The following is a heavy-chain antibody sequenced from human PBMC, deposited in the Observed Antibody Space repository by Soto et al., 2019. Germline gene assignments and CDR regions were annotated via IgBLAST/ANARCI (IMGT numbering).Heavy chain of an antibody. Sequence: PGGSLRLSCAASVFTFSSYWMSWVRQAPGKGLEWVANIKQDGSEKYYVDSVKGRFTISRDNAKNSLYLQMNSLRAEDTAVYYCARDEWSGWSTYQGYWGQGTLVTVSS. V-gene: IGHV3-7*01. CDR3: ARDEWSGWSTYQGY. J-gene: IGHJ4*02. CDR1: VFTFSSYW. D-gene: IGHD6-19*01. CDR2: IKQDGSEK.